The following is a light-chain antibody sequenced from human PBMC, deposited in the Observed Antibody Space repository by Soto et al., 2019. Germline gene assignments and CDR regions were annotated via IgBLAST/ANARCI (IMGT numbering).Light chain of an antibody. V-gene: IGLV2-8*01. CDR3: SSPAPDSTYV. J-gene: IGLJ1*01. Sequence: QSVLTRPPSAPGSPGQSVTISCTGTSSDIGASNFVSWYQQHPGKAPKLVIYEVTKRPSGVPDRFSGSKFGNTASLTVSGLQTEDEADSYCSSPAPDSTYVFGTGTKVTVL. CDR1: SSDIGASNF. CDR2: EVT.